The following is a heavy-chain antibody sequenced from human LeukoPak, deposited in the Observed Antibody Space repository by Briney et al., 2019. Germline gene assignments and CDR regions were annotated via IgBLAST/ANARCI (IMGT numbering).Heavy chain of an antibody. CDR3: ARKGVVPAAPFDY. J-gene: IGHJ4*02. Sequence: SVKVSCKASGGTFSSYAISWVRQAPGQGLEWMGGIIPIFGTANYAQKFQGRVTITADESTSTAYMELSSLRSEDTAVYYCARKGVVPAAPFDYWGQGTLVTVSS. V-gene: IGHV1-69*13. CDR2: IIPIFGTA. D-gene: IGHD2-2*01. CDR1: GGTFSSYA.